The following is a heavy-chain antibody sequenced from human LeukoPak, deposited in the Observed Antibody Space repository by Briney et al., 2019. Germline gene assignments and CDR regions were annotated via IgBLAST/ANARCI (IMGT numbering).Heavy chain of an antibody. CDR2: ISGSGGST. CDR1: GFTFSSYA. D-gene: IGHD2-21*02. V-gene: IGHV3-23*01. Sequence: GGSLRLSCAASGFTFSSYAMSWVRQAPGKGLEWVSAISGSGGSTYYADSVKGRFTISRDNSKNTLYLQMNSLRAEDTAVYYCAKSPVFYGLAYCGGDCLPDAFDTWGQGTMVTVSS. CDR3: AKSPVFYGLAYCGGDCLPDAFDT. J-gene: IGHJ3*02.